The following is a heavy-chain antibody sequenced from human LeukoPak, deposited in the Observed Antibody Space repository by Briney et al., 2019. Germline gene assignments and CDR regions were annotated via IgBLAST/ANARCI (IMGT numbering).Heavy chain of an antibody. Sequence: GASVKVSCKASGYTFTSYDINWVRQATGQGLEWMGGIIPIFGTANYAQKFQGRVTITADESTSTAYMELSSLRSEDTAVYYCARTSDYGDYVRWFDPWGQGTLVTVSS. CDR1: GYTFTSYD. D-gene: IGHD4-17*01. J-gene: IGHJ5*02. CDR3: ARTSDYGDYVRWFDP. CDR2: IIPIFGTA. V-gene: IGHV1-69*13.